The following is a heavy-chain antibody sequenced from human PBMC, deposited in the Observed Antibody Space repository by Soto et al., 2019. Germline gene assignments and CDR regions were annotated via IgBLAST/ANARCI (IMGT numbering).Heavy chain of an antibody. D-gene: IGHD6-19*01. V-gene: IGHV1-3*01. CDR1: GYTFTSYA. CDR2: INAGNGNT. CDR3: ARGGRQWLVNGYYYYGMDV. J-gene: IGHJ6*02. Sequence: ASVKVSCKASGYTFTSYAMHWVRQAPGQRLEWMGWINAGNGNTKYSQKLQGRVTMTTDTSTSTAYMELRSLRSDDTAVYYCARGGRQWLVNGYYYYGMDVWGQGTTVTVSS.